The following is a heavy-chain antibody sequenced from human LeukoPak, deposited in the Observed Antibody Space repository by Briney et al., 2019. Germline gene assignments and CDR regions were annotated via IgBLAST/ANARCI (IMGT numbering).Heavy chain of an antibody. Sequence: PSETLSLTCTVSGDSISSSSYNWDWIRQPPGKGLEWIGSIYYSGSTYYNPSLKSRVTISVDTSKNQFSLKLSSVTAADTAVYYCARLRWELSYWYFDLWGRGTLVTVSS. CDR2: IYYSGST. V-gene: IGHV4-39*01. J-gene: IGHJ2*01. CDR3: ARLRWELSYWYFDL. D-gene: IGHD1-26*01. CDR1: GDSISSSSYN.